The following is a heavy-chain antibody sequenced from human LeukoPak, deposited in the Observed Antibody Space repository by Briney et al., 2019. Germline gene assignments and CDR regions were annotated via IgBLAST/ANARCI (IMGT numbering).Heavy chain of an antibody. J-gene: IGHJ4*02. CDR2: INPNSGGT. CDR3: AREGEYGDFGDY. Sequence: GASLKVSCKASGGTFSSYAISWVRQAPGQGLEWMGWINPNSGGTNYAQKFQGWVTMTRDTSISTAYMELSRLRSDDTAVYYCAREGEYGDFGDYWGQGTLVTVSS. D-gene: IGHD4-17*01. V-gene: IGHV1-2*04. CDR1: GGTFSSYA.